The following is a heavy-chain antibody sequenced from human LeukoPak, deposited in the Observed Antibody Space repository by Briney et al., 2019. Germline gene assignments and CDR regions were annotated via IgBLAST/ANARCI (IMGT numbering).Heavy chain of an antibody. Sequence: HAGGSLRLSCAASGITFSRHSMNWVRQFPGKGLEWVSYISSSSSAIYYADSVKGRFTISKDNTKNSLYLQMNSLRAEDTAVYYCAREHEYCTGVSCSFDYWGQGTLVTVSS. J-gene: IGHJ4*02. D-gene: IGHD2-15*01. V-gene: IGHV3-48*01. CDR3: AREHEYCTGVSCSFDY. CDR2: ISSSSSAI. CDR1: GITFSRHS.